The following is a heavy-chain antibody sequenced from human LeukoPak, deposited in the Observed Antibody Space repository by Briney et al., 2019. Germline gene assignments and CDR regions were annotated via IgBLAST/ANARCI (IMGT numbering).Heavy chain of an antibody. Sequence: GASVKVSCKTSGFNFSDYYIHWVRQAPGQGLEWVGWINPSTGATNSAQKFLDRVTVTRDTSTTTVSMELSRLRTDDTALYYCARDLSPILWGRFGSWGPGTLVTVSS. D-gene: IGHD2-21*01. CDR1: GFNFSDYY. J-gene: IGHJ1*01. CDR2: INPSTGAT. CDR3: ARDLSPILWGRFGS. V-gene: IGHV1-2*02.